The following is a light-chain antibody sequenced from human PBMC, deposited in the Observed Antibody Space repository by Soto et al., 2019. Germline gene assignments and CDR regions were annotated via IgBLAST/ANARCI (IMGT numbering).Light chain of an antibody. CDR3: ASWDDSLNAYV. CDR2: SNN. CDR1: SSNIGSNS. Sequence: QTVVTQPPSASATPGQRVTISCSGSSSNIGSNSVNWYQQVPGTAPRLLIYSNNQRPSGVPDRLSGSKSGTSASLAIGGLLSEDEADYYCASWDDSLNAYVFGGGTKVTVL. V-gene: IGLV1-44*01. J-gene: IGLJ1*01.